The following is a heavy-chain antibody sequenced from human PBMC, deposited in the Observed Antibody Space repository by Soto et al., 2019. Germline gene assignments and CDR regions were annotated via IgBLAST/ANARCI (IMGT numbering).Heavy chain of an antibody. V-gene: IGHV3-15*01. Sequence: PGGSLRLSCAASGFTFSNAWMSWVRQAPGKGLEWVGRIKSKTDGGTTDYAAPVKGRFTISRDDSKNTLYLQMNSLKTEDTAVYYCTTLFDCSSISCYGVAHYYYMDVWGKGTTVTVSS. D-gene: IGHD2-2*01. CDR1: GFTFSNAW. CDR2: IKSKTDGGTT. J-gene: IGHJ6*03. CDR3: TTLFDCSSISCYGVAHYYYMDV.